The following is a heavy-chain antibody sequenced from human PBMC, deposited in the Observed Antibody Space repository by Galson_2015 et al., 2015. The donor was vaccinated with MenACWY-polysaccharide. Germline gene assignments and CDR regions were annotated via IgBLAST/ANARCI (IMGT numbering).Heavy chain of an antibody. D-gene: IGHD2-21*02. J-gene: IGHJ3*01. CDR3: ARTPRSSVT. Sequence: SLRLSCAASGFTFSDYNMYWIRQAPGQGLEWISYISGNSKAIYYADSVRGRFTVSGDNGNNLVYLHMNSLRVEDTAVYYCARTPRSSVTWGQGTKVTVSS. CDR2: ISGNSKAI. V-gene: IGHV3-11*04. CDR1: GFTFSDYN.